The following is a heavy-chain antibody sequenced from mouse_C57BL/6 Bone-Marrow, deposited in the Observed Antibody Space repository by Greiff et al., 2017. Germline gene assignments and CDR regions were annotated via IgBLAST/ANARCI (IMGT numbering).Heavy chain of an antibody. CDR2: IDPENGDT. J-gene: IGHJ2*01. Sequence: EVQLKQSGAELVRPGASVKLSCTASGFNIKDDYMHWVKQRPEQGLEWIGWIDPENGDTEYASKFQGKATITADTSSNTAYLQLSSLTSEDTAVYYCTTSGDYYGSSSYFDYWGQGTTLTVSS. CDR1: GFNIKDDY. V-gene: IGHV14-4*01. CDR3: TTSGDYYGSSSYFDY. D-gene: IGHD1-1*01.